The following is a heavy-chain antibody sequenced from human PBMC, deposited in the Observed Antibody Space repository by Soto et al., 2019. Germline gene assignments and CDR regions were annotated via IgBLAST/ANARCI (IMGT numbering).Heavy chain of an antibody. CDR2: IYSGGST. CDR1: GFTVSSNY. J-gene: IGHJ3*02. CDR3: ARNYDSNAGGAFDI. V-gene: IGHV3-53*01. D-gene: IGHD3-22*01. Sequence: PGGSLRLSCAASGFTVSSNYMSWVRQAPGKGLEWVSVIYSGGSTYYADSVKGRFTISRDNSKNTLYLQMNSLRAEDTAVYYCARNYDSNAGGAFDIWGQGTMVTVSS.